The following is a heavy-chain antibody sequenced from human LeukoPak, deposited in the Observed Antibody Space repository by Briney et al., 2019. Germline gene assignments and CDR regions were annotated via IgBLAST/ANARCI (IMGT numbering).Heavy chain of an antibody. Sequence: SETPSLTCTVSGGSISSYYWSWIRQPPGKGLEWIGYIYYSGSTNYNPSLKSRVTISVDTSKNQFSLKWTSVTAPHTPVYYCGSTHSNPSLKSRVTISVDTSKNQFSLKLSSVTTADTAVYYCARSHYDFWSGSGMFDYWGQGTLVTVSS. CDR3: GSTHSNPSLKSRVTISVDTSKNQFSLKLSSVTTADTAVYYCARSHYDFWSGSGMFDY. CDR2: IYYSGST. CDR1: GGSISSYY. J-gene: IGHJ4*02. V-gene: IGHV4-59*01. D-gene: IGHD3-10*01.